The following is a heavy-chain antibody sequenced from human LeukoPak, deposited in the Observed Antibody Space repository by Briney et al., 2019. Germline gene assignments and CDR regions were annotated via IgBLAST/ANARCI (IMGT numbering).Heavy chain of an antibody. J-gene: IGHJ4*02. CDR1: GLTFSSYT. CDR2: ISNGNSYI. V-gene: IGHV3-21*01. CDR3: AKVATSSHPFDF. Sequence: PGGSLRLSCAASGLTFSSYTMSWVRQAPGQGLEWVSSISNGNSYIYYADSVKGRFTISRDNAKSSLYLQMNSLRPEHTAVYYCAKVATSSHPFDFWGQGTLVTVSS.